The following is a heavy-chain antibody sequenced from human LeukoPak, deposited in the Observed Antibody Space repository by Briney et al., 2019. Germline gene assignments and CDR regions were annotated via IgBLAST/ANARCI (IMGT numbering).Heavy chain of an antibody. CDR3: AREDSRGYAFDY. CDR1: GDSVSRNSAA. J-gene: IGHJ4*02. V-gene: IGHV6-1*01. CDR2: TYYRSKRYN. Sequence: SQTLSLTCAISGDSVSRNSAAWNWIRQSPSRGIEWLGRTYYRSKRYNDYAVSVKSRITINPDTSKDQFSLQLNSVTPEETAVYYCAREDSRGYAFDYWGQGTLVTVSS. D-gene: IGHD3-22*01.